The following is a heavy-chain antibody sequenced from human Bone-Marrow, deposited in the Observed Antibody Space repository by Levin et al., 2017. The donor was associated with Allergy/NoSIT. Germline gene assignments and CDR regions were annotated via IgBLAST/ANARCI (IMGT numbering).Heavy chain of an antibody. J-gene: IGHJ4*02. Sequence: ASETLSLTCATSGFTFSSYAMTWVRQAPGKGLEWVSTITSRSGGATHYADSVKGRLTISRDNSKNTLYLQMNSLRAEDTAVYYCVKDVLSYPYYWGQGTLVTVSS. CDR1: GFTFSSYA. D-gene: IGHD3-10*01. V-gene: IGHV3-23*01. CDR2: ITSRSGGAT. CDR3: VKDVLSYPYY.